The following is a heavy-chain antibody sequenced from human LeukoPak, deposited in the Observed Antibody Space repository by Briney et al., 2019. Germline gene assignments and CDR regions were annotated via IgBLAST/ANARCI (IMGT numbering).Heavy chain of an antibody. CDR1: GFTFSSYS. CDR2: ISGSGGST. Sequence: PGGSLRLSCATSGFTFSSYSMSWVRQAPGKGLEWVEAISGSGGSTYYADSVKGRFTISRDNSKNTLYLQMNSLRAEDTAVYYCAKDKQYYYDSSGYANQYFDYWGQGTLVTVSS. J-gene: IGHJ4*02. CDR3: AKDKQYYYDSSGYANQYFDY. D-gene: IGHD3-22*01. V-gene: IGHV3-23*01.